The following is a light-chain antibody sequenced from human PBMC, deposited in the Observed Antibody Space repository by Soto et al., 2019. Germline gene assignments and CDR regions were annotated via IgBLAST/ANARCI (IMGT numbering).Light chain of an antibody. CDR1: SSDIGHYDY. V-gene: IGLV2-14*03. CDR2: HVT. J-gene: IGLJ1*01. Sequence: HSVLKKPASGSGSAGQASTISCTGTSSDIGHYDYVSWYQQHPGKAPKLMIYHVTYRPSGVSNRYSGSKSGNSASLTISGLQADDEADYYCCSLTPSHTYAVGSGSKV. CDR3: CSLTPSHTYA.